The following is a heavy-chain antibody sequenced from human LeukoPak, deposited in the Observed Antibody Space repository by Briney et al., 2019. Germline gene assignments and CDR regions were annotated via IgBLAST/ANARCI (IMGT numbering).Heavy chain of an antibody. CDR2: IYTSENS. V-gene: IGHV4-4*07. CDR1: VGSISTYY. CDR3: ARVRIEDTAMVYYYYYGMDV. D-gene: IGHD5-18*01. J-gene: IGHJ6*02. Sequence: SETLSLTCTVSVGSISTYYWSWIRQSAGKGLEWIGRIYTSENSNYNPSLKSRVTMSLDTTKNQISLKLTSVTAADTAVYYCARVRIEDTAMVYYYYYGMDVWGQGTTVTVSS.